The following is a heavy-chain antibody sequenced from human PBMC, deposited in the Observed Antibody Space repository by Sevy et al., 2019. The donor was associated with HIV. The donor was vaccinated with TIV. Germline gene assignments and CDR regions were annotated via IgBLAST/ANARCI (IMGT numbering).Heavy chain of an antibody. CDR2: ISGSGEST. D-gene: IGHD1-7*01. V-gene: IGHV3-23*01. Sequence: GGSLRLSCAASGFAFDSYGMSWVRQAPGRGLEWVSSISGSGESTYYADSVKGRFTISRYSSKNTVYLQMNSLRTEDTAVYYCAKDRPGTRGRNYFDPWGQGTLVTVSS. CDR3: AKDRPGTRGRNYFDP. J-gene: IGHJ5*02. CDR1: GFAFDSYG.